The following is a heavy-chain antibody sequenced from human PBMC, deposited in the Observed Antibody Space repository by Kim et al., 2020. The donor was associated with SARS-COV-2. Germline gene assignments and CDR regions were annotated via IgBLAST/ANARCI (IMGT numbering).Heavy chain of an antibody. CDR3: ARGGATMIVVVTQVDY. V-gene: IGHV3-11*05. Sequence: SVKGRFTISRDNSKISLYRQMNSLRAEDTAVYYCARGGATMIVVVTQVDYWGQGTLVTVSS. D-gene: IGHD3-22*01. J-gene: IGHJ4*02.